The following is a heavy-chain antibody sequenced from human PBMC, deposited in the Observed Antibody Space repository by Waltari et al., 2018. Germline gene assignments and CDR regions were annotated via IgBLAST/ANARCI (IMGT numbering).Heavy chain of an antibody. Sequence: QLQLQESGPGLVKPSETLSLTCTVSGGSISSSSYYWGWIRQPPGKGLEWIGSIYYSGSTYYNPSLKSRVTISVDTSKNQFSLKLSSVTAADTAVYYCARDSGSYPMPGTFDYWGQGTLVTVSS. D-gene: IGHD1-26*01. CDR2: IYYSGST. V-gene: IGHV4-39*07. J-gene: IGHJ4*02. CDR1: GGSISSSSYY. CDR3: ARDSGSYPMPGTFDY.